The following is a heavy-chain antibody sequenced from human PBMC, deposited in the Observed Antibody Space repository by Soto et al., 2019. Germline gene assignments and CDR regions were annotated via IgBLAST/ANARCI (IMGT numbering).Heavy chain of an antibody. D-gene: IGHD2-8*01. J-gene: IGHJ6*03. Sequence: SETLSLTCTVSGGSISSYYWSWIRQPPGKGLEWIGYIYYSGSTNYNPSLKSRVTISVDTSKNQFSLKLSSVTAADTAVYYCARGIYRTNGVCYTGLDYYYYMDVWGKGTTVTVSS. V-gene: IGHV4-59*12. CDR1: GGSISSYY. CDR3: ARGIYRTNGVCYTGLDYYYYMDV. CDR2: IYYSGST.